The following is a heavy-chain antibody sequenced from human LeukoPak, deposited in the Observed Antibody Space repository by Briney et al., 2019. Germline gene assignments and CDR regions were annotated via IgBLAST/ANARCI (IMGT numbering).Heavy chain of an antibody. J-gene: IGHJ4*02. CDR2: ISGNGRST. CDR1: GFTFSSYA. CDR3: QMNSLRAEDTAVYYCAKEGNLGIAVAGKRGPIDY. Sequence: GGSLRLSCAASGFTFSSYAMSWVRQAPGKGLEWVSSISGNGRSTFYADSVKGRFTISRDDSKSTLYLQMTSSRDNSKNTLYLQMNSLRAEDTAVYYCAKEGNLGIAVAGKRGPIDYWGQGTLVTVSS. D-gene: IGHD6-19*01. V-gene: IGHV3-23*01.